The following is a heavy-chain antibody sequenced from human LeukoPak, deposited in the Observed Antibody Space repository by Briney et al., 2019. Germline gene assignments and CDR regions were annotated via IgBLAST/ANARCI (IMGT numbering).Heavy chain of an antibody. V-gene: IGHV4-59*01. J-gene: IGHJ4*02. CDR1: GGSISSFY. Sequence: PSETLSLTCTVSGGSISSFYWSWIRQPPGKGLEWIGYIYYSGSTNYNPSLKSRVTISVDTSKNQLSLKLNSVTAADTAVYYCARGPTNFDYWGQGTLVTVSS. D-gene: IGHD1-14*01. CDR3: ARGPTNFDY. CDR2: IYYSGST.